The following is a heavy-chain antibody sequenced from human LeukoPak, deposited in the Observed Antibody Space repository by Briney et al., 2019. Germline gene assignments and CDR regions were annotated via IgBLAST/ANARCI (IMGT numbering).Heavy chain of an antibody. CDR3: ARDLRTYYYDTSGLSLFDY. D-gene: IGHD3-22*01. CDR1: GYTFTSYG. V-gene: IGHV1-18*01. Sequence: ASVKVSCKASGYTFTSYGISWVRQAPGQGLEWMGWISGYNGNTHYAQKLQGRVTMSTDTSTSVAYMELRSLRSDDTAVYYCARDLRTYYYDTSGLSLFDYWGQGTLVTVSS. J-gene: IGHJ4*02. CDR2: ISGYNGNT.